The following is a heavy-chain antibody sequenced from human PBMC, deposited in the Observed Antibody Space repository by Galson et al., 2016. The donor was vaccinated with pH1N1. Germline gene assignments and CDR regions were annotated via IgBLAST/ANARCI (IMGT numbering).Heavy chain of an antibody. J-gene: IGHJ3*02. V-gene: IGHV1-46*01. Sequence: SVKVSCKASGYTFTTYYIHWVRQAPGQGLEWLGVIDPRVGTTNYAQKFQGRLTMTSDTSTSTVYMELSSLRSEDRAVYYCARDPSYCGGDCYLGGAFDIWGQGTMVTVSS. D-gene: IGHD2-21*02. CDR2: IDPRVGTT. CDR1: GYTFTTYY. CDR3: ARDPSYCGGDCYLGGAFDI.